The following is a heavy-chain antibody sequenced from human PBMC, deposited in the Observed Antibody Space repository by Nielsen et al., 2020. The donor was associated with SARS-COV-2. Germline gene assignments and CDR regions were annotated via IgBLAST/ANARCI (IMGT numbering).Heavy chain of an antibody. J-gene: IGHJ5*02. CDR1: GFTFSSYG. V-gene: IGHV3-21*04. D-gene: IGHD3-10*01. CDR3: VRDYYGSGSFYGRWFDP. CDR2: ITSSSNYI. Sequence: GESLKISCAASGFTFSSYGMHWVRQAPGKGLEWVSSITSSSNYIYYADSVKGRFTISRDNAKNSVTLQMNSLRAEDTGVYYCVRDYYGSGSFYGRWFDPWGQGTLVTVSS.